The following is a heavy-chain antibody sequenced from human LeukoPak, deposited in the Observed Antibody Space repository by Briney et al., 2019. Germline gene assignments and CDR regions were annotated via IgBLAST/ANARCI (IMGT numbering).Heavy chain of an antibody. D-gene: IGHD6-19*01. J-gene: IGHJ4*02. Sequence: GASVKVSCKASGYTFTSYGISWVRQAPGQGLEWMGGIIPIFGTANYAQKFQGRVTITADESTSTAYMELSSLRSEDTAVYYCARDIAAVAGPTDYWGQGTLVTVSS. CDR3: ARDIAAVAGPTDY. V-gene: IGHV1-69*13. CDR1: GYTFTSYG. CDR2: IIPIFGTA.